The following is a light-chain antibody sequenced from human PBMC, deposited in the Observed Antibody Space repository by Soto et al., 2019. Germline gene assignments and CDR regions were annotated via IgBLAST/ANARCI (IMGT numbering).Light chain of an antibody. V-gene: IGKV3-20*01. CDR2: GAS. CDR3: QQYSSSPLT. CDR1: QSVSSSY. J-gene: IGKJ2*01. Sequence: EIVLTQSPGTLTLSPGERATLSCRASQSVSSSYLAWYQQKPGQAPRLLMYGASSRATGIPDRFSGSGSETDFTLTISRLEPEDFAVYYCQQYSSSPLTFGQGTKLEIK.